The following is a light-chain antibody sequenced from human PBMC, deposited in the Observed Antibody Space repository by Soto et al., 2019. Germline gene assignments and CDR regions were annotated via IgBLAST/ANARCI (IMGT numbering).Light chain of an antibody. V-gene: IGKV3-11*01. Sequence: IVLTQSPATLSLSPGERATLSCRASQSIRNYLAWYQQKPGQAPRLLIYDASNRATGIPARFSGSGSGTDFTLSISSLEPEDFAVYYCQQRSYPITFGQGTRLEI. CDR3: QQRSYPIT. CDR1: QSIRNY. J-gene: IGKJ5*01. CDR2: DAS.